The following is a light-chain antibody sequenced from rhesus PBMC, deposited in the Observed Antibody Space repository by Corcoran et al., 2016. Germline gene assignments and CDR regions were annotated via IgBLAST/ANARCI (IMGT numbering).Light chain of an antibody. CDR2: DAS. V-gene: IGKV1-25*01. Sequence: DIQMTQSPSSLSASVGDTVTITCQASQGISKYLAWSQQKQGKAPKVLIYDASTLRGGVPSRFSGSGSGTEFILTITSLQPEDFATYYCQQHNNYPFTFGPGTTLDIK. CDR1: QGISKY. J-gene: IGKJ3*01. CDR3: QQHNNYPFT.